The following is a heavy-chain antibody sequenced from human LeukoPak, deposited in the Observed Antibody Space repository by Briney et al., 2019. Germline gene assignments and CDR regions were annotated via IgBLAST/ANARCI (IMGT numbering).Heavy chain of an antibody. CDR1: GFTFSSHA. CDR2: ISGSGGNT. CDR3: AKDPILTGYYSTFDY. V-gene: IGHV3-23*01. Sequence: GGSLRLSCAASGFTFSSHAMSWVRQAPGKGLEWVSAISGSGGNTYYADSVKGRSTISRDNSKNTLYLQMNSLRAEDTAVYYCAKDPILTGYYSTFDYWGQGTLVTVSS. D-gene: IGHD3-9*01. J-gene: IGHJ4*02.